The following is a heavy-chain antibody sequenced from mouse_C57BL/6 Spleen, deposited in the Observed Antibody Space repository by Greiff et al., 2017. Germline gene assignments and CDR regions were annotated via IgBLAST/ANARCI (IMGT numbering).Heavy chain of an antibody. Sequence: QVQLKESGAELVRPGASVTLSCKASGYTFTDYEMHWVKQTPVHGLEWIGAIDPETGGTAYNQKFKGKAILTADKSSSTAYMELRSLTSEDSAVYYCTREARDYGSGFAYWGQGTLVTVSA. J-gene: IGHJ3*01. V-gene: IGHV1-15*01. CDR1: GYTFTDYE. CDR3: TREARDYGSGFAY. CDR2: IDPETGGT. D-gene: IGHD1-1*01.